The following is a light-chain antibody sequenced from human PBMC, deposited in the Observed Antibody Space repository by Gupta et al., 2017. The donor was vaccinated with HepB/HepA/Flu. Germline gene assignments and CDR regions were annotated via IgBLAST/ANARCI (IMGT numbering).Light chain of an antibody. CDR3: AAWDDSLSGVV. V-gene: IGLV1-47*01. Sequence: QSVVTQPPSASGPPGQRVTISCSGSSSNIGTNYVYWYQQLPGAAPKLLIFRSNQRPSGVPDRFSGSKSGTSASLAISGLRSEDEADYYCAAWDDSLSGVVFGGGTKLTVL. CDR2: RSN. J-gene: IGLJ2*01. CDR1: SSNIGTNY.